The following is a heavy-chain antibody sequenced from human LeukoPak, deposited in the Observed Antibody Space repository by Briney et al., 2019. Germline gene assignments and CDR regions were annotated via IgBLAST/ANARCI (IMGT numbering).Heavy chain of an antibody. D-gene: IGHD6-6*01. Sequence: SVKVSCKASGGTFSSYAISWVRQAPGQGLEWMGGIIPIFGTANYAQKFQGKVTITADESTSTAYMELSSLRSEDTAVYYCARMLGSIAARPLDLPTDAFDIWGQGTMVTVSS. CDR3: ARMLGSIAARPLDLPTDAFDI. V-gene: IGHV1-69*01. J-gene: IGHJ3*02. CDR2: IIPIFGTA. CDR1: GGTFSSYA.